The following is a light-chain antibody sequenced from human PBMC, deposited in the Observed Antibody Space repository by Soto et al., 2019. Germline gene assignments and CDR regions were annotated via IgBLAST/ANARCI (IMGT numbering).Light chain of an antibody. Sequence: QSVLTQPPSVSAAPGQKVTISCFGGSSDIGNNYVSWYQHLPGTAPKLLIYETNKRHSGIPDRFSGSKSGTSATLDITGLQAGDEADYYCGTWDTSLSADVFGTGTKVTVL. J-gene: IGLJ1*01. CDR3: GTWDTSLSADV. V-gene: IGLV1-51*02. CDR2: ETN. CDR1: SSDIGNNY.